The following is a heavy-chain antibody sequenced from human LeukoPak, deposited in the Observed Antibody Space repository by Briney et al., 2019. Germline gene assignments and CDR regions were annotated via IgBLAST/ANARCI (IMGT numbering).Heavy chain of an antibody. D-gene: IGHD4-17*01. V-gene: IGHV4-31*03. J-gene: IGHJ4*02. CDR1: GGSISSGGYY. Sequence: PSQTLSLTCTVSGGSISSGGYYWSWIRQHPGKGLGWIGYIDYSGSTYYSPSLKSRASISVDTSKNQFSLKVTSVTAADTAVYYCARVYGDYAYLDYWGQGTLVTVSS. CDR3: ARVYGDYAYLDY. CDR2: IDYSGST.